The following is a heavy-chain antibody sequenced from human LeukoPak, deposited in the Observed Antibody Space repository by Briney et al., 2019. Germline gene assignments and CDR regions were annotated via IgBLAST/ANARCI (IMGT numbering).Heavy chain of an antibody. J-gene: IGHJ6*03. CDR2: IKHDGSDE. CDR1: GFTFRSYW. V-gene: IGHV3-7*01. CDR3: ASRYCTGVNCFAASYMCMDV. D-gene: IGHD2-8*02. Sequence: GGSLRLSCAASGFTFRSYWMSWVRQAPGKGLEWVANIKHDGSDEYYVDSVEGRFTISRDNGDRSLYLQMTSLRVEDTAVYFCASRYCTGVNCFAASYMCMDVWGKGTTVTVSS.